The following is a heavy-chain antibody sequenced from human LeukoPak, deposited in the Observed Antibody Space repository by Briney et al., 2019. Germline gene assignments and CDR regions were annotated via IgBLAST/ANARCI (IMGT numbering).Heavy chain of an antibody. J-gene: IGHJ6*02. CDR1: GFTFSSYD. CDR2: IGTAGDT. Sequence: GGSLRLSCAASGFTFSSYDMHWVRQATGKGLEWVLAIGTAGDTYYSGSVKGRFTISRENAKNSLYLQMNSLRAGDRGVYYCARAVYGGNGMDVWGQGTTVTVSS. CDR3: ARAVYGGNGMDV. V-gene: IGHV3-13*01. D-gene: IGHD4-23*01.